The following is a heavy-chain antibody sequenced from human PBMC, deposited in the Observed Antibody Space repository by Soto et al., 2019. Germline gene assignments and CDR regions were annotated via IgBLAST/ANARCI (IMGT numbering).Heavy chain of an antibody. CDR1: GGSISSGDYY. J-gene: IGHJ6*02. Sequence: SETLSLTCTVSGGSISSGDYYWSWIRQPPGKGLEWIGYTYYSGSTYYNPSLKSRVTISVDTSKNQFSLKLSSVTAADTAVYYCARDSPHYYGSGTGVWGQGTTVTVS. V-gene: IGHV4-30-4*01. CDR2: TYYSGST. D-gene: IGHD3-10*01. CDR3: ARDSPHYYGSGTGV.